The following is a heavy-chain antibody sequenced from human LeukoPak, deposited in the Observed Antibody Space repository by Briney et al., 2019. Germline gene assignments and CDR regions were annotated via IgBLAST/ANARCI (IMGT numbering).Heavy chain of an antibody. CDR3: ARAKTLEPTPSNAFDI. V-gene: IGHV1-18*01. CDR2: ISTYYGNT. CDR1: GYTFTSFG. J-gene: IGHJ3*02. Sequence: GASVKVSCKASGYTFTSFGVAWVRQAPGQGLEWMGWISTYYGNTNYAQKLQGRVSMTTDTSTSTAYMELKSLRSDDTAVYYCARAKTLEPTPSNAFDIWGQGTMVTVSS. D-gene: IGHD1-1*01.